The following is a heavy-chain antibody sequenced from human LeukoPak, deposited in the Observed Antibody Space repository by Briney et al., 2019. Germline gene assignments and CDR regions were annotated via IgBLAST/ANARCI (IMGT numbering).Heavy chain of an antibody. CDR2: ISPSRCNI. V-gene: IGHV3-48*01. CDR1: GFPLSRYS. J-gene: IGHJ4*02. CDR3: LRVKGAYVDY. Sequence: GGSLRLSCVASGFPLSRYSINWLRQAPGKGREWVSYISPSRCNIYYLALVQGRFTLFRDNDRKSLLPQIESPTADSPAVFFCLRVKGAYVDYWGQGDLVTVSS. D-gene: IGHD4/OR15-4a*01.